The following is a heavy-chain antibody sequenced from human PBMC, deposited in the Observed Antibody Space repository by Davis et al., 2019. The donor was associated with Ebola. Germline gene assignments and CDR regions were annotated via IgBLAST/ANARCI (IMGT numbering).Heavy chain of an antibody. CDR2: IYHSGST. Sequence: SETLSLTCTVSGGSISSYYWSWIRQPPGKGLEWIGSIYHSGSTYHNPSLKSRVTISVDTSKNQFSLKLSSVTAADTAVYYCARGTRRIDLDYWGQGTLVTVSS. J-gene: IGHJ4*02. CDR1: GGSISSYY. CDR3: ARGTRRIDLDY. D-gene: IGHD1-1*01. V-gene: IGHV4-59*08.